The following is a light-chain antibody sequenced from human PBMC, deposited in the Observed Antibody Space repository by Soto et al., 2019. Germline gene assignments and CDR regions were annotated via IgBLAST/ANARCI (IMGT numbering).Light chain of an antibody. J-gene: IGKJ1*01. V-gene: IGKV3-20*01. CDR1: QSVSSSY. CDR2: GAS. Sequence: EVVLTQSPGTLSLSPGERATLSCRASQSVSSSYLAWYQQKPCQAPRLLIYGASNRATGIPDRFSGSGSGADFTLTISRLEPEDFAVYYRQHRGSSPRTFGSGINVDIK. CDR3: QHRGSSPRT.